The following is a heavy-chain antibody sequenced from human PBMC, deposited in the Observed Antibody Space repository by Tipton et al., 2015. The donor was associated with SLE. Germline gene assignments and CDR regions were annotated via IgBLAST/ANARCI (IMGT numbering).Heavy chain of an antibody. V-gene: IGHV4-30-4*08. CDR1: GGSISSGSYY. J-gene: IGHJ6*02. Sequence: TLSLTCTVSGGSISSGSYYWSWIRQPPGKGLEWIGYIYYSGSTYYNPSLKSRLTISRDTSKNQFSLKLSSVTAADTAVYFCARSPGYCSGGSCYELSGMDVWGQGTTVTVSS. CDR2: IYYSGST. CDR3: ARSPGYCSGGSCYELSGMDV. D-gene: IGHD2-15*01.